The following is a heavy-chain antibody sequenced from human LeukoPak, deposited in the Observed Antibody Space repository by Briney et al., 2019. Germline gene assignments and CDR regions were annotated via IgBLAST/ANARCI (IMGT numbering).Heavy chain of an antibody. CDR1: GYTFTGYY. D-gene: IGHD2-15*01. CDR3: ARGALHCSGGSCYSVWFDP. Sequence: ASVKVSCKASGYTFTGYYMHWVRQAPGQGLERMGWINPNSGGTNYAQKFQGRVTMTRDTSISTAYMELSRLRSDDTAVYYCARGALHCSGGSCYSVWFDPWGQGTLVTVSS. CDR2: INPNSGGT. V-gene: IGHV1-2*02. J-gene: IGHJ5*02.